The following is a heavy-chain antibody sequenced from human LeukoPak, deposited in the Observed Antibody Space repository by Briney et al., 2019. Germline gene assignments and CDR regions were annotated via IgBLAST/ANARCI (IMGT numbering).Heavy chain of an antibody. CDR3: ARAPEYNWNRPILYYFDY. Sequence: PSETLSLTCTVSGDPISSRSYYWDWIRQPPGGGLEWIGSIFYRGSTYYNPSLKSRVTISLDTSKNQFSLKLSSVTAADTAVYYCARAPEYNWNRPILYYFDYWGQGTLVTVSS. CDR2: IFYRGST. J-gene: IGHJ4*02. D-gene: IGHD1-20*01. CDR1: GDPISSRSYY. V-gene: IGHV4-39*07.